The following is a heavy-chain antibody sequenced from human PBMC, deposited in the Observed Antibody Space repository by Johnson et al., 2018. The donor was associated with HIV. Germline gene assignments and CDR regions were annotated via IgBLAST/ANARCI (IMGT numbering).Heavy chain of an antibody. CDR2: IKSKTDGGTT. CDR3: ARERQEYGGNVNDACDI. Sequence: VQLVESGGGLVQPGGSLRLSCAASGFTISSNYMSWVRQAPGKGLEWVGRIKSKTDGGTTDYGAPVKGRFTISRDNSKNTLYLQMNSLRAEDTALYYCARERQEYGGNVNDACDIWGKGTMVTVSS. J-gene: IGHJ3*02. CDR1: GFTISSNY. D-gene: IGHD4-23*01. V-gene: IGHV3-15*01.